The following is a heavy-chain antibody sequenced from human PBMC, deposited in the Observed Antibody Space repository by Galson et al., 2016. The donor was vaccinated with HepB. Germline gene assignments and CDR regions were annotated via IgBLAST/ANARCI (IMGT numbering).Heavy chain of an antibody. J-gene: IGHJ5*02. D-gene: IGHD6-25*01. V-gene: IGHV1-3*01. Sequence: SVKVSCKASGYPFANYGIHWVRQAPGQRLEWMGWIHAGIGSTKDSQKFQDRVTLTRDTSANMVFMELSSLTSEDTAIYYCAKEGSGDWNAATWFDPWGQGTQVTVSS. CDR3: AKEGSGDWNAATWFDP. CDR2: IHAGIGST. CDR1: GYPFANYG.